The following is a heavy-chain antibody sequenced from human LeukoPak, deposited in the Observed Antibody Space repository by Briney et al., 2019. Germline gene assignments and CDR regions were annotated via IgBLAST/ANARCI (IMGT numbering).Heavy chain of an antibody. Sequence: GGSLRLSCAASGFTFSSYEMNWVRQAPGKGLEWVSYISSSGSTIYYADSVKGRFTISRDNAKNSLYLQMNSLRAEGTAVYYCARDLAAAGLTYYYYMDVWGKGTTVTVSS. CDR1: GFTFSSYE. CDR2: ISSSGSTI. J-gene: IGHJ6*03. D-gene: IGHD6-13*01. V-gene: IGHV3-48*03. CDR3: ARDLAAAGLTYYYYMDV.